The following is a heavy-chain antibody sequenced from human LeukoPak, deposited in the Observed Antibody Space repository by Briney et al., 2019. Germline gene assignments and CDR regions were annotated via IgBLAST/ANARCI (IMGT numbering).Heavy chain of an antibody. CDR2: INHSGST. CDR3: ARRHLNSSGWYRPYYFDY. V-gene: IGHV4-34*01. J-gene: IGHJ4*02. Sequence: PSETLSLTCAVYGGSFSGYYWSWIRQPPGKGLEWIGEINHSGSTNYNPSLKSRVTISVDTSKNQFSLKLSSVTAADTAVYYCARRHLNSSGWYRPYYFDYWGQGTLVTVSS. D-gene: IGHD6-19*01. CDR1: GGSFSGYY.